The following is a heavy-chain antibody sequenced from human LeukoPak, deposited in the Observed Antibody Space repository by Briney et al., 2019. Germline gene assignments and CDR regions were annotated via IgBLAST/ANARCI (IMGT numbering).Heavy chain of an antibody. Sequence: GGSLRLSCAASGFTFSSYAMHWVRQAPGQRLEWMGWINAGNGNTKYSQEFQGRVTITRDTSANTAYMELSSLRSEDTAVYYCARVGYYYDSSGPTSYYYMDVWGKGTTVTVSS. D-gene: IGHD3-22*01. CDR2: INAGNGNT. V-gene: IGHV1-3*03. CDR3: ARVGYYYDSSGPTSYYYMDV. CDR1: GFTFSSYA. J-gene: IGHJ6*03.